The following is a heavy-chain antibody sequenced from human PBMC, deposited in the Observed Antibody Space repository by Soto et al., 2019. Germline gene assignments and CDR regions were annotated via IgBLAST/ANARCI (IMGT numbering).Heavy chain of an antibody. D-gene: IGHD3-9*01. J-gene: IGHJ4*02. CDR3: AHRRGDLLTGHYYFDY. Sequence: QIPLKESGPTLVKPTQTLTLTCTFSGFSLNTRGVGVASIRQPPGKALDWLALISWDGETRYSPSLKSRLTITKDTSEHQVVPTMTNIDPVDTSTYYCAHRRGDLLTGHYYFDYWGQGTLVTVSS. V-gene: IGHV2-5*02. CDR2: ISWDGET. CDR1: GFSLNTRGVG.